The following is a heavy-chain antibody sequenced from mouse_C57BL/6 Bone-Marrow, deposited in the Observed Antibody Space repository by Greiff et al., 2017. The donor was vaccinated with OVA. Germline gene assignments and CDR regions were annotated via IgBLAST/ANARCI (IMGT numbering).Heavy chain of an antibody. CDR1: EYEFPSHD. V-gene: IGHV5-2*01. CDR2: INSDGGST. Sequence: EVQLVESGGGLVQPGESLKLSCESNEYEFPSHDMSWVRKTPEKRLELVAAINSDGGSTYYPDTMERRFIISRDNTKKTLYLQMSSLRSEDTALYYCARFYDYDGDYYAMGYWGQGTSVTVSS. J-gene: IGHJ4*01. D-gene: IGHD2-4*01. CDR3: ARFYDYDGDYYAMGY.